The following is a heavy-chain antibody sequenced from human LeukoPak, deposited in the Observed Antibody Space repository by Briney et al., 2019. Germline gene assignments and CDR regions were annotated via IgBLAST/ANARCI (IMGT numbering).Heavy chain of an antibody. CDR1: GFTFGSYW. D-gene: IGHD3-3*01. CDR2: IKQDGSEK. J-gene: IGHJ4*02. CDR3: ARDMVDYDFWSGYYASDY. Sequence: GGSLRLSCAASGFTFGSYWMSWVRQAPGKGLEWVANIKQDGSEKYYVDSVKGRFTISRDNAKNSLYLQMNSLRAEDTAVYYCARDMVDYDFWSGYYASDYWGQGTLVTVSS. V-gene: IGHV3-7*01.